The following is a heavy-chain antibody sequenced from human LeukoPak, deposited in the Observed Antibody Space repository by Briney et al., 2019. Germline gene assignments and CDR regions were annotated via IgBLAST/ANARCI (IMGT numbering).Heavy chain of an antibody. CDR1: GFIVSSNY. V-gene: IGHV3-53*01. D-gene: IGHD4-17*01. J-gene: IGHJ5*02. CDR2: IYSGGST. CDR3: AKVILYGDPTDP. Sequence: GGSLRLSCAASGFIVSSNYMSWVRQAPGKGLEWVSVIYSGGSTYYADSVKGRFTISRDNSKNTLYLQMNSLRAEDTAVYYCAKVILYGDPTDPWGQGTLVTVSS.